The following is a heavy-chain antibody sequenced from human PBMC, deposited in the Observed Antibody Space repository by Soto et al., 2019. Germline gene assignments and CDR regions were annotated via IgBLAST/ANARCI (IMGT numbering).Heavy chain of an antibody. J-gene: IGHJ4*02. D-gene: IGHD3-22*01. CDR1: GFTVSSNY. Sequence: GGSLRLSCAASGFTVSSNYMSWVRQAPGKGLEWVSVIYSGGNTYYADSVKGRFTISRDNSKNTLYLQMNSLRAEDTAVYYCIRGDGDRYDGNGYLGRHWGQGTLVTVSS. CDR2: IYSGGNT. V-gene: IGHV3-66*01. CDR3: IRGDGDRYDGNGYLGRH.